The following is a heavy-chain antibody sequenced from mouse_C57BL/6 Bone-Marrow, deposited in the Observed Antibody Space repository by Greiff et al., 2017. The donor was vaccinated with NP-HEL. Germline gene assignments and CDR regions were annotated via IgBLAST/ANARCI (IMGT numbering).Heavy chain of an antibody. CDR2: INSDGGST. CDR3: ARHGPGVIAY. J-gene: IGHJ3*01. D-gene: IGHD2-2*01. CDR1: EYEFPSHD. V-gene: IGHV5-2*01. Sequence: EVHLVESGGGLVQPGESLKLSCESYEYEFPSHDMSWVRKTPEQRLELVAAINSDGGSTYYLDTMERRFVISRDNTKKTLYLQMSSLRSVDATLYYYARHGPGVIAYWGQGTLVTVSA.